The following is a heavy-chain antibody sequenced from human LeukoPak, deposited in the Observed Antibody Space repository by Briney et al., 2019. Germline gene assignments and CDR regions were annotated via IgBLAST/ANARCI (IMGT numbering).Heavy chain of an antibody. J-gene: IGHJ4*02. CDR1: GGSMSSYY. CDR3: ARGGVTTVTYDFDY. CDR2: IYYSGST. D-gene: IGHD4-11*01. V-gene: IGHV4-59*12. Sequence: SETLSLTCIVSGGSMSSYYWSWIRQPPGKGLEWIGYIYYSGSTNYNPSLKSRVTISVDTSKNQFTLKLSSVTAADTAVYYCARGGVTTVTYDFDYWGQGTLVTVSS.